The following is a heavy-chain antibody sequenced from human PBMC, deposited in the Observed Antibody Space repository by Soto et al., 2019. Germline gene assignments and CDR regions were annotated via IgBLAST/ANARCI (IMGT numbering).Heavy chain of an antibody. CDR1: GFSLGISGMR. J-gene: IGHJ4*02. CDR3: ARAVAGTGGYYFDY. CDR2: IDWDDDK. Sequence: SGPTLVNPTQTLTLTCTFSGFSLGISGMRVSWIRQPPGKALEWLARIDWDDDKFYSTSLKTRLTISKDTSKKQVVLTMTNMDPVDTATYYCARAVAGTGGYYFDYWGQGTLVTVSS. V-gene: IGHV2-70*04. D-gene: IGHD6-19*01.